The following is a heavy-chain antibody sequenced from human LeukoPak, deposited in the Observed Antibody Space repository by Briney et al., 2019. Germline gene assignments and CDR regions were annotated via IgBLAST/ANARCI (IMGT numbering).Heavy chain of an antibody. J-gene: IGHJ2*01. CDR1: GGSISSYY. D-gene: IGHD4-23*01. Sequence: PSETLSLTCAVSGGSISSYYWSWIRQPAGKGLEWIGRIYTSGSTNYNPSLKSRVTISVDTSKNQFSLKLSSVTAADTAVYYCARLYGGNSDWYFDLWGRGTLVTVSS. CDR3: ARLYGGNSDWYFDL. V-gene: IGHV4-4*07. CDR2: IYTSGST.